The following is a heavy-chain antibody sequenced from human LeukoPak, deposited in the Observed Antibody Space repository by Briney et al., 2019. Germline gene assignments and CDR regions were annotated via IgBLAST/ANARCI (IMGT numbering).Heavy chain of an antibody. CDR1: VGSISGYY. J-gene: IGHJ4*02. CDR2: IYSSGST. CDR3: ARRAVAENYFDY. V-gene: IGHV4-4*09. D-gene: IGHD6-19*01. Sequence: SETASLTCTVSVGSISGYYWSWIRQPPGKGLEWIGYIYSSGSTTYNSSLKSRVTISVDTSKDQFSLKLSSVTAADTAVYYCARRAVAENYFDYWGQGTLVTVSS.